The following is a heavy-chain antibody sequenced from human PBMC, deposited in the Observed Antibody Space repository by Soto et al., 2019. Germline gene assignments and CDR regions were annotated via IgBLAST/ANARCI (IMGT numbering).Heavy chain of an antibody. Sequence: VASVKVSCKVSGYTLTELSMHWVRQAPGKGLEWVGGFDPEDGETIYAQKFQGRVTMTEDTSTDTAYMELSSLRSEDTAVYYCATAPSARGGSCPYWGQGTLVTVSS. CDR3: ATAPSARGGSCPY. D-gene: IGHD2-15*01. CDR1: GYTLTELS. J-gene: IGHJ4*02. CDR2: FDPEDGET. V-gene: IGHV1-24*01.